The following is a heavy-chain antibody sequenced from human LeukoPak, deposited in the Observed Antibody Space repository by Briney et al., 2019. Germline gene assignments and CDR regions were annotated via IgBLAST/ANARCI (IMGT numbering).Heavy chain of an antibody. D-gene: IGHD2-15*01. CDR1: GFTVSSNY. V-gene: IGHV3-53*01. CDR3: ARYCSGGSCFYGMDV. CDR2: IYSGGST. J-gene: IGHJ6*04. Sequence: GGSLRLSCAASGFTVSSNYMSWVRQAPGKGLERVSVIYSGGSTYYADSVKGRFTISRDNSKNTLYLQMNSLRAEDTAVYYCARYCSGGSCFYGMDVWGKGTTVTASS.